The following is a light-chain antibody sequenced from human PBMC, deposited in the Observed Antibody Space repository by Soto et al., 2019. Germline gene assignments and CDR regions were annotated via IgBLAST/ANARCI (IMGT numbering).Light chain of an antibody. CDR1: QSVSGN. CDR3: QQYNNWPPPT. CDR2: GAS. Sequence: EIVMTQSPATLSVSPGESATLSCRASQSVSGNLAWYQQKPGQAPRLLIYGASTRATGIPARFSGSGSVTEFTLTISSLQSEDFAVYYCQQYNNWPPPTFGGGTKVEIK. J-gene: IGKJ4*01. V-gene: IGKV3-15*01.